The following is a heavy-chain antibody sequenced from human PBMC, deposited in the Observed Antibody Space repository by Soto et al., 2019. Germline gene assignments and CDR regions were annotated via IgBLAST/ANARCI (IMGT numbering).Heavy chain of an antibody. CDR1: KVSMASSY. CDR2: VYYTGTT. J-gene: IGHJ5*01. Sequence: SQTLSVTFTVSKVSMASSYWNWIRQAPGKGLEWIGFVYYTGTTKYNPSLRSRVTISVDTSKNEFSLKLTSVNTADTGFHFCARDFAWRGPFDPWGPGSLDSVTS. D-gene: IGHD3-3*01. V-gene: IGHV4-59*01. CDR3: ARDFAWRGPFDP.